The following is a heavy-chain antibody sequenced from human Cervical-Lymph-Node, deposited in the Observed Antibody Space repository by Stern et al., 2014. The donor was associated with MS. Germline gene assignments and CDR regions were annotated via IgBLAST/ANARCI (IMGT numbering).Heavy chain of an antibody. CDR2: IIPFFGTA. CDR1: TDTFSNID. D-gene: IGHD6-19*01. V-gene: IGHV1-69*01. J-gene: IGHJ4*02. Sequence: VQLEESGAEVKKPGSSMKVSCKASTDTFSNIDISWVRQAPGQGLEWLGGIIPFFGTATYARKVQDRLRITADVSTSTVTMELSSLRSEDTAVYYCVRDQAGVAVYWGQGSLVTVSS. CDR3: VRDQAGVAVY.